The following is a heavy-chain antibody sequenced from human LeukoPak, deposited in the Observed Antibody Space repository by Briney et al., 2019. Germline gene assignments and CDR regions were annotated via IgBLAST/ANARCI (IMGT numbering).Heavy chain of an antibody. CDR1: GFTFNNYA. CDR2: ISYDGSNK. Sequence: GGSLRLSCATSGFTFNNYAMHWVRQAPGKGLEWVAVISYDGSNKYYADSVKGRFTISRDNSKNTLYLQMNSLRAEDTAVYYCVRDWGYDSSGYWQKYFDTWGQGTLVTVSS. V-gene: IGHV3-30*04. D-gene: IGHD3-22*01. CDR3: VRDWGYDSSGYWQKYFDT. J-gene: IGHJ4*02.